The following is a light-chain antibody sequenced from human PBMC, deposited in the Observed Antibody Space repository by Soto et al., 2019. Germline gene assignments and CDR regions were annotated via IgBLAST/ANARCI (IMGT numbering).Light chain of an antibody. V-gene: IGLV2-23*01. CDR1: SSDLGSYNL. J-gene: IGLJ2*01. Sequence: QSALTQPASVSGSPGQSITISCTGTSSDLGSYNLVSWYQHHPGKAPKLMIYEDTKWPSGVSHRFSGSKSGNTASLTISGLQAEDEADYYCCSYAGITTYVLFGGGTKLTVL. CDR3: CSYAGITTYVL. CDR2: EDT.